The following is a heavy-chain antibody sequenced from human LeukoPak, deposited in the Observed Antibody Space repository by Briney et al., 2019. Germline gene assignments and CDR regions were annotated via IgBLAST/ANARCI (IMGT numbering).Heavy chain of an antibody. CDR1: GDSISSGGSY. CDR3: ARAACSSTGCYAGYYYGMDV. CDR2: IYYSGTT. J-gene: IGHJ6*02. Sequence: SETLSLTCTVSGDSISSGGSYWSWTRQHPGEGLEWIGYIYYSGTTNYNPSLKSRVTISVDTSKNQFSLKLSSVTAADTAVYYCARAACSSTGCYAGYYYGMDVWGQGTTVTVSS. D-gene: IGHD2-2*01. V-gene: IGHV4-31*03.